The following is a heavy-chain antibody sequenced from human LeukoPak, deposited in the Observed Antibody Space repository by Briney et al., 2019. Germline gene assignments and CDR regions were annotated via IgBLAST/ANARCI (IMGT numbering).Heavy chain of an antibody. CDR3: ARGRYQLSP. J-gene: IGHJ5*02. D-gene: IGHD2-2*01. Sequence: PSETLSLTCTVSNGSINTYYWSWIRQPPGKGLEWIGYIYYSGSTNYNPSLESRVTISVDTSKNQFSLKVSSVTAADTAVYYCARGRYQLSPWGQGTLVAVSS. V-gene: IGHV4-59*01. CDR2: IYYSGST. CDR1: NGSINTYY.